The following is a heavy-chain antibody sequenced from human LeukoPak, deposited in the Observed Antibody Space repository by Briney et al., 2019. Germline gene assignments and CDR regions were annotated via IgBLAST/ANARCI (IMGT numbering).Heavy chain of an antibody. V-gene: IGHV3-33*01. Sequence: PGRSLRLSCAASGFTFSSYGMHWVRQAPGKGLEWVAVIWYDGSNKYYADSVKGRFTISRDNSKNTLYLQMISLRAEDTAVYYCARVPGMPDAFDIWGQGTMVTVSS. CDR1: GFTFSSYG. CDR3: ARVPGMPDAFDI. J-gene: IGHJ3*02. D-gene: IGHD1-26*01. CDR2: IWYDGSNK.